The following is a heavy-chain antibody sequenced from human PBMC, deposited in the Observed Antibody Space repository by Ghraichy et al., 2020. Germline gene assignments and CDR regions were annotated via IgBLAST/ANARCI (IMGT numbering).Heavy chain of an antibody. D-gene: IGHD3-16*01. CDR2: IYYSGST. CDR1: GGSISSYY. Sequence: SETLSLTCTVSGGSISSYYWSWIRQLPGKGLEWIGYIYYSGSTNYNPSLKSRVTISVDTSKNQFSLKLSSVTAADTAVYYCARSMITFGGALVGAFDIWGQGTMVTVSS. V-gene: IGHV4-59*01. CDR3: ARSMITFGGALVGAFDI. J-gene: IGHJ3*02.